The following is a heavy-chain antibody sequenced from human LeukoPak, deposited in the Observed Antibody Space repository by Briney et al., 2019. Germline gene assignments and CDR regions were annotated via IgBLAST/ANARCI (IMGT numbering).Heavy chain of an antibody. CDR1: GGTFGSYT. CDR2: IIPLFGTT. J-gene: IGHJ4*02. V-gene: IGHV1-69*13. D-gene: IGHD1-26*01. CDR3: ARYRSGSVADC. Sequence: PVKVSCKASGGTFGSYTISWVRQAPGQGLEWMGGIIPLFGTTNYAQKFQGRVTITADESTSTAYMEVSSLRSEDTAVYYCARYRSGSVADCWGQGTLVTVSS.